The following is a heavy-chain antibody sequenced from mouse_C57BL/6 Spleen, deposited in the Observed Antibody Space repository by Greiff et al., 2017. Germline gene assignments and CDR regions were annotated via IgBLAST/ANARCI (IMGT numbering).Heavy chain of an antibody. V-gene: IGHV5-9-1*02. D-gene: IGHD1-1*01. CDR2: ISSGGDYI. J-gene: IGHJ2*01. CDR1: GFTFSSYA. Sequence: DVMLVESGEGLVKPGGSLKLSCAASGFTFSSYAMSWVRQTPEKRLEWVAYISSGGDYIYYADTVKGRFTISRDNARNTLYLQMSSLKSEDTAMYYCTRGGPLRYFDYWGQGTTLTVSS. CDR3: TRGGPLRYFDY.